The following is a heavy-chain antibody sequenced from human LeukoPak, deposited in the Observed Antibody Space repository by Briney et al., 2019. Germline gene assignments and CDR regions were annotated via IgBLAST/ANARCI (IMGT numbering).Heavy chain of an antibody. CDR2: ISWNSGSI. V-gene: IGHV3-9*01. Sequence: AGGSLRLSCAASGFTFDDYAMHWVRQAPGKGLEWVSGISWNSGSIGYADSVKGRFTISRDNSKNTLYLQMNSLRAEDTAVYYCAKDLGYCSGGSCHDAFDIWGQGTMATVSS. CDR3: AKDLGYCSGGSCHDAFDI. J-gene: IGHJ3*02. D-gene: IGHD2-15*01. CDR1: GFTFDDYA.